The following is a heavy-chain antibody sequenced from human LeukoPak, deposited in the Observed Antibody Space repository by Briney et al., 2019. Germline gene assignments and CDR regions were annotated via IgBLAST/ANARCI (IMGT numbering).Heavy chain of an antibody. V-gene: IGHV5-51*01. CDR2: IYPGDSDT. J-gene: IGHJ4*02. CDR3: ARHLGMVRGVIRWAFPDY. D-gene: IGHD3-10*01. Sequence: GESLKISCKGSGYDFTNYWIGWVRQMPGKGLEWMGIIYPGDSDTRYSPSFQGQVTISADKSISTAYLQWSSLKASDTAMYYCARHLGMVRGVIRWAFPDYWGQGTLVTVSS. CDR1: GYDFTNYW.